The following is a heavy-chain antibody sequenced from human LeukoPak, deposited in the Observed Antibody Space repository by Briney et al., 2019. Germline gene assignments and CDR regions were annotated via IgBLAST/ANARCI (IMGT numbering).Heavy chain of an antibody. Sequence: ASVKVSCKASGYTFSGYSMHWVRQAPGQGLEWMGRINPNCGGTNYAQKFQGRVTMTRDASISTAYMELSSLRSEDTAVYYCARAGYYGSSGYSFDYWGQGTLVTVSS. CDR1: GYTFSGYS. CDR2: INPNCGGT. D-gene: IGHD3-22*01. J-gene: IGHJ4*02. CDR3: ARAGYYGSSGYSFDY. V-gene: IGHV1-2*06.